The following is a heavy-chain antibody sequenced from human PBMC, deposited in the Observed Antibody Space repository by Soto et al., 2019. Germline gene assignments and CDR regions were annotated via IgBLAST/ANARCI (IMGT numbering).Heavy chain of an antibody. Sequence: WGSLRLSCAASGFTVSTNYIFFVRHSPFKWLECVSFIYNSDTTYYVDSVKGRFTISRDSSKNTLYLQMSSLRAEDTAVYYCARGRGYYDTRGYSGYYFDYWGQGILVTVSS. V-gene: IGHV3-53*01. CDR2: IYNSDTT. CDR1: GFTVSTNY. J-gene: IGHJ4*02. D-gene: IGHD3-22*01. CDR3: ARGRGYYDTRGYSGYYFDY.